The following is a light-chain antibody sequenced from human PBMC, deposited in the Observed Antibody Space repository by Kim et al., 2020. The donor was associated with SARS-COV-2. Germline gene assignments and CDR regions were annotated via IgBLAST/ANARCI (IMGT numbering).Light chain of an antibody. CDR1: QSVSTS. Sequence: LSPGERTTLPVRASQSVSTSLAWYQHKSGQAPRLLICGATNRASGIPDRFSGSGSGTDFTLTISRLEPEDFALYYCQQYGSSPLTFGGGTKVDIK. CDR2: GAT. CDR3: QQYGSSPLT. V-gene: IGKV3-20*01. J-gene: IGKJ4*01.